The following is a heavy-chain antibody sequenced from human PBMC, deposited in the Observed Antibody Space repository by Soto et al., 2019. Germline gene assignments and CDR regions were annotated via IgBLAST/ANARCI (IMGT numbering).Heavy chain of an antibody. CDR1: GGSISRSHNF. Sequence: QLQLQESGPGLVKPSETLSLTCTVTGGSISRSHNFWGWIRQPPGKGLELIGSIFYSGTTYNSPSLTSRVTLSVAPSKNPFSLTLASVTAAYTAVYYCARYYGDYKYYFDYGGQGTLVTVSS. CDR3: ARYYGDYKYYFDY. D-gene: IGHD4-17*01. J-gene: IGHJ4*02. V-gene: IGHV4-39*01. CDR2: IFYSGTT.